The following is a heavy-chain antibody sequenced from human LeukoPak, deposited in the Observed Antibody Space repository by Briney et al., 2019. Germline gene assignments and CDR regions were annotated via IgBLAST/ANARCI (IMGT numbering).Heavy chain of an antibody. J-gene: IGHJ4*02. CDR1: GGSISIYY. D-gene: IGHD4-17*01. CDR2: IYYSGST. V-gene: IGHV4-59*01. Sequence: SETLSLTCTVSGGSISIYYWRLIRQPPGKGLEWIGYIYYSGSTNYNPSLKGRVTISVDTSKNQFSLKLSSVTAADTAVYYCARALYGDYYFDYWGQGTLVTVSS. CDR3: ARALYGDYYFDY.